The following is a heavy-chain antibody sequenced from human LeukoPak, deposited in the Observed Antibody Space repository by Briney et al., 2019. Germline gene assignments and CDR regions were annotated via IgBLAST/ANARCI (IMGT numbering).Heavy chain of an antibody. D-gene: IGHD5-24*01. J-gene: IGHJ4*02. V-gene: IGHV3-21*01. Sequence: PGGSLRLSCAASGFTFSSYNMNWVRQAPGKGLEWVSSISSGSSYIYYAESVKGRFTISRDNAKNSLYLQMNSLRAEDTAVYYCARDKEMATIPNFDYWGQGTLVTVSS. CDR1: GFTFSSYN. CDR2: ISSGSSYI. CDR3: ARDKEMATIPNFDY.